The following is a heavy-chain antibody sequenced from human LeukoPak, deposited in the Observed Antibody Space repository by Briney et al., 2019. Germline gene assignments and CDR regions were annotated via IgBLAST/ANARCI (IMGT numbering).Heavy chain of an antibody. D-gene: IGHD5-18*01. V-gene: IGHV3-21*01. Sequence: GGSLSLSCAASGFTFSSYSMNWVRQAPGKGLKWVSSISSSSSYIYYADSVKGRFTISRDNAKNSLYLQMNSLRAEDTAVYYCARDRIQLSYFDYWGQGTLVTVSS. CDR3: ARDRIQLSYFDY. CDR1: GFTFSSYS. J-gene: IGHJ4*02. CDR2: ISSSSSYI.